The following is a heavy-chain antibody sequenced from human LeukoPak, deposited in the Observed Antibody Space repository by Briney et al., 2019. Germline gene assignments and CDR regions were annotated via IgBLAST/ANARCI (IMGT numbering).Heavy chain of an antibody. V-gene: IGHV3-74*01. J-gene: IGHJ4*02. CDR1: GFTFSSYW. CDR3: ARGYGGSYRIDY. D-gene: IGHD1-26*01. Sequence: GGSLRLSCAASGFTFSSYWVHWVRQAPGMGLVWVSRINPDGTTTSYADSVKGRFTISRDNAKNTLYLQMNSLRAEDTAVYYCARGYGGSYRIDYWGQGTLVTVSS. CDR2: INPDGTTT.